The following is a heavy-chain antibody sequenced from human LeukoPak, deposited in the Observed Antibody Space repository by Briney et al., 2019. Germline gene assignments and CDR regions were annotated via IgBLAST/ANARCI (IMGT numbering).Heavy chain of an antibody. CDR1: GFNFISSW. D-gene: IGHD6-19*01. CDR2: IKQDGSEK. CDR3: ARARNRIAVSVIREYYYMDV. Sequence: GGSLRLSCAASGFNFISSWMNWVRQAPGKGLEWVSNIKQDGSEKYYVDSVKGRFTISRDNAKNSLYLQMNSLRAEDTAMYYCARARNRIAVSVIREYYYMDVWGKGTTVTVSS. V-gene: IGHV3-7*01. J-gene: IGHJ6*03.